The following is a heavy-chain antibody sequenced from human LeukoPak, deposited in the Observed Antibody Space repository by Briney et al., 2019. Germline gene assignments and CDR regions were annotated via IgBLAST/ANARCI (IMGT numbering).Heavy chain of an antibody. Sequence: GGSLRLSCVVSRFTFSSYHMNWVRQAPGKWLEWVSSISTSRNYIYYADSVTGRFTISRDNAKNSLYLQMNSLRAEDTAVYYCARRATTERGHSYGLDYWGQGTLVTVSS. CDR2: ISTSRNYI. CDR1: RFTFSSYH. CDR3: ARRATTERGHSYGLDY. V-gene: IGHV3-21*01. D-gene: IGHD5-18*01. J-gene: IGHJ4*02.